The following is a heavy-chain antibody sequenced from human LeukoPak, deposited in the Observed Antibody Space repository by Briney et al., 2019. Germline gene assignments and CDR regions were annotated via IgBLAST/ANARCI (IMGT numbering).Heavy chain of an antibody. CDR3: AKDRHSSGWYFDY. CDR2: ISSSSSTI. CDR1: GFTFSSYS. Sequence: PGGSLRLSCAASGFTFSSYSMNWVRQAPGKGLEWVSYISSSSSTIYYADSVKGRFTISRDNSKNTLYLQMNSLRAEDTAVYYCAKDRHSSGWYFDYWGQGTLVTVSS. D-gene: IGHD6-19*01. J-gene: IGHJ4*02. V-gene: IGHV3-48*01.